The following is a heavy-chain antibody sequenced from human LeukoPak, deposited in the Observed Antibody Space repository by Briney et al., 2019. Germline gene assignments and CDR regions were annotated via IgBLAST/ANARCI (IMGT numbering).Heavy chain of an antibody. Sequence: GGSLRLSCAASGFTFSSYSMNWVRQAPGKGLEWVSSISSSSSYIYYADSVEGRFTISRDNAKNSLYLQMNSLRAEDTAVYYCARSHGGNSGWFDPWGQGTLVTVSS. J-gene: IGHJ5*02. D-gene: IGHD4-23*01. CDR3: ARSHGGNSGWFDP. CDR1: GFTFSSYS. CDR2: ISSSSSYI. V-gene: IGHV3-21*01.